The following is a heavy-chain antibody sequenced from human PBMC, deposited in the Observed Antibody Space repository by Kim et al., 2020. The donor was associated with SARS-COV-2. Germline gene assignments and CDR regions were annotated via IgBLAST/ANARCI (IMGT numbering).Heavy chain of an antibody. D-gene: IGHD2-2*01. J-gene: IGHJ4*02. CDR2: ISGGCDST. V-gene: IGHV3-23*01. CDR1: GFAFSSYA. Sequence: GGSLRLSCAASGFAFSSYAMSWVRQAPGKGLEWVSSISGGCDSTYYADSVKGRFTISRDNSENTLYLQINGLRAEDTAVFYCARCRHSTSTSCAPLDSWGQGTLVTVSS. CDR3: ARCRHSTSTSCAPLDS.